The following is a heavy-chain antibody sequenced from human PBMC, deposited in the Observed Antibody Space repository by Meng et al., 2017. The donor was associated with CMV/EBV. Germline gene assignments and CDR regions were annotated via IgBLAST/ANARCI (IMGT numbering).Heavy chain of an antibody. V-gene: IGHV4-34*01. Sequence: VEAQQWGAGLLKPLGTLSLTCAVYGGSFSGYYWSWIRQPPGKGLEWIGEINHSGSTNYNPSLKSRVTISVDTSKNQFSLKLSSVTAADTAVYYCARGGGGEWELLHYFDYWGQGTLVTVSS. J-gene: IGHJ4*02. D-gene: IGHD1-26*01. CDR3: ARGGGGEWELLHYFDY. CDR1: GGSFSGYY. CDR2: INHSGST.